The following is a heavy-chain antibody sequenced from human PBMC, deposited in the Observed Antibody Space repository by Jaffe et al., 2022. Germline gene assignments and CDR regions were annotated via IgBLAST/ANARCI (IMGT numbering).Heavy chain of an antibody. J-gene: IGHJ4*02. CDR2: ISGSGSTV. CDR3: AKDGSNWGHNDY. Sequence: QVQLVESGGGLVKPGGSLRLSCAASGFTFSDYYMSWIRQAPGKGLEWVSYISGSGSTVGYADSVKGRFTISRDNTKNSLYLQMSGLRAEDTGMYFCAKDGSNWGHNDYWGQGTLVTVSS. D-gene: IGHD7-27*01. CDR1: GFTFSDYY. V-gene: IGHV3-11*01.